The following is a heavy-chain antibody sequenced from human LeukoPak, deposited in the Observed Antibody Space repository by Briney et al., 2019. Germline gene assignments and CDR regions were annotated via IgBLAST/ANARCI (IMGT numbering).Heavy chain of an antibody. CDR2: IRYDGDNK. Sequence: GGSLRLSCGASGFTFSNYGMLWVRQAPGKGLDWVAFIRYDGDNKLYADSVKGRFTISRDNSKNTLYLHINSLRAEDTAVYYCVKDNPLDYWGQGTLVIVSS. CDR3: VKDNPLDY. J-gene: IGHJ4*02. D-gene: IGHD1-14*01. V-gene: IGHV3-30*02. CDR1: GFTFSNYG.